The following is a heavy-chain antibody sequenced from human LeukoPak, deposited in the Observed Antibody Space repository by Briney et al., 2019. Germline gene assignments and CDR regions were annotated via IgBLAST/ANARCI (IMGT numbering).Heavy chain of an antibody. CDR3: ARGVEQLVLDY. CDR2: ISPNSDGT. V-gene: IGHV1-2*02. CDR1: EYTFTDSY. J-gene: IGHJ4*02. Sequence: GASVKVSCKASEYTFTDSYIHWVRQAPGQGLEWMGWISPNSDGTNYAQNFQGRVTMTRDTSISTAYMELSSLRSDDTAVYYCARGVEQLVLDYWGQGTLVTVSS. D-gene: IGHD6-6*01.